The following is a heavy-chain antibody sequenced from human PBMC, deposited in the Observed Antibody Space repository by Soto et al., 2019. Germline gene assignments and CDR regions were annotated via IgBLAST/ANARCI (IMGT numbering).Heavy chain of an antibody. D-gene: IGHD6-13*01. CDR3: ASVGNGYSSSWGVNWFDP. V-gene: IGHV1-18*01. CDR2: ISAYNGNT. Sequence: QVQLVQSGAEVKKPGASVKVSCKASGYTFTSYGISWVRQAPGQGLEWMGWISAYNGNTNYAQKLQGRVTMTTDTGTSTGYMEMRSRRSDDTAVYCFASVGNGYSSSWGVNWFDPWGQGTLVTVSS. J-gene: IGHJ5*02. CDR1: GYTFTSYG.